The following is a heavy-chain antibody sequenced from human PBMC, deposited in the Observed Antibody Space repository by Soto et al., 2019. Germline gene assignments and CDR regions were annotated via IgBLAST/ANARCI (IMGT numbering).Heavy chain of an antibody. CDR1: GFTFSSYE. Sequence: PGGSLRLSCAASGFTFSSYEMNWVRQAPGKGLEWVSYISSSGSTIYYADSVKGRFTISRDNAKNSLYLQMNSLRAEDTAVYYCARGSSSWYVSFDYWGQGILVTVSS. CDR2: ISSSGSTI. CDR3: ARGSSSWYVSFDY. V-gene: IGHV3-48*03. J-gene: IGHJ4*02. D-gene: IGHD6-13*01.